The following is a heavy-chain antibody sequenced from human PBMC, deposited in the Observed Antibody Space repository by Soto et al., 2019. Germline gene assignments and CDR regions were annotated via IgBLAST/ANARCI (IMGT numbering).Heavy chain of an antibody. J-gene: IGHJ4*02. CDR2: ISGSGGST. CDR3: AKAPSRSTSFG. D-gene: IGHD2-2*01. V-gene: IGHV3-23*01. Sequence: LRLSFAASGXTFSSYAMSWVRQAPGKGLEWVSAISGSGGSTYYADSVKGRFTISRDNSKNTLYLQMNSLRAEDTAVYYCAKAPSRSTSFGWGQGTLVTVSS. CDR1: GXTFSSYA.